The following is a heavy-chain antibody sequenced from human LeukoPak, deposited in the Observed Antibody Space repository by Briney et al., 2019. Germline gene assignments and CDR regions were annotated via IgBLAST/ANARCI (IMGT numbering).Heavy chain of an antibody. Sequence: GGSLRLSCAASGFTFSSYAMSWVRQAPGKGLEWVSAISGSGGSTYYADSVKGRFTISRDNSKNTLYLQMNSLRAEDTAVYYCAKSCSGYGSGSYYNRWGQGTLVTVSS. CDR1: GFTFSSYA. CDR2: ISGSGGST. D-gene: IGHD3-10*01. J-gene: IGHJ4*02. V-gene: IGHV3-23*01. CDR3: AKSCSGYGSGSYYNR.